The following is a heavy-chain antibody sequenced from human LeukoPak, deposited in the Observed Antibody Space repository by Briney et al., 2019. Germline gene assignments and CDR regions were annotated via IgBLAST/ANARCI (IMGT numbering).Heavy chain of an antibody. J-gene: IGHJ2*01. CDR1: GGSISGSSYY. V-gene: IGHV4-39*07. CDR3: ARGVLYPRYFDL. Sequence: SETLSLTCTVSGGSISGSSYYWGWIRQPPGKGLEWIGSIYYSGSTYYNPSLKSRVTISVDTSKNQFSLKLSSVTAADTAVYYCARGVLYPRYFDLWGRGTLVTVSS. D-gene: IGHD2-2*02. CDR2: IYYSGST.